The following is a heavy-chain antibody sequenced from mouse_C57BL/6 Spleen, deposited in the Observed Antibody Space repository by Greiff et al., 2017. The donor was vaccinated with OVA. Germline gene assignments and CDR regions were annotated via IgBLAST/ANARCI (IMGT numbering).Heavy chain of an antibody. Sequence: EVQRVESGGGLVQPGGSMKLSCAASGFTFSDAWMDWVRQSPEKGLEWVAEIRNKANNHATYYAESVKGRFTISRDDSKSSVYLQMNSLRAEDTGIYYCTGSNYRLYWYFDVWGTGTTVTVSS. V-gene: IGHV6-6*01. J-gene: IGHJ1*03. CDR2: IRNKANNHAT. CDR1: GFTFSDAW. CDR3: TGSNYRLYWYFDV. D-gene: IGHD2-5*01.